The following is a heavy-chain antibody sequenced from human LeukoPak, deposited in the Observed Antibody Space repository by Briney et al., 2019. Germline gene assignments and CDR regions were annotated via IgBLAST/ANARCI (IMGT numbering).Heavy chain of an antibody. CDR2: IYYSGST. V-gene: IGHV4-39*07. D-gene: IGHD3-22*01. Sequence: PSETLSLTCTVSGGSISSSSYYWGWIRQPPGKGLEWIGSIYYSGSTYYNPSLKSRVTISVDTSKNQFSLKLSSVTAADTAVYYCVPFTYYYDSSGQPGRFDPWGQGTLVTVSS. CDR1: GGSISSSSYY. CDR3: VPFTYYYDSSGQPGRFDP. J-gene: IGHJ5*02.